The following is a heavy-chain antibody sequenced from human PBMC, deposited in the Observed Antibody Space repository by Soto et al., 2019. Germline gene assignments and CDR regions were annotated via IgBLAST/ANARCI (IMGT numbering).Heavy chain of an antibody. V-gene: IGHV6-1*01. CDR1: GDSVSSNSAA. J-gene: IGHJ5*02. CDR2: TYYRSKWYN. Sequence: PSQTLSLTCAISGDSVSSNSAAWNWIRQSPSRGLEWLGRTYYRSKWYNDYAVSVNSRITINPDTSKNQVNLQLNSVTPEDTAVYYCARDGRSSGWYIGMYNWFAPWSQRTLVTVAS. CDR3: ARDGRSSGWYIGMYNWFAP. D-gene: IGHD6-19*01.